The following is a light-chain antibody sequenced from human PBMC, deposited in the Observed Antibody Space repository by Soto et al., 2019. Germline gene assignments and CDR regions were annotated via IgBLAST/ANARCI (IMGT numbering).Light chain of an antibody. CDR2: QDS. CDR3: HAWDSSTVV. J-gene: IGLJ2*01. V-gene: IGLV3-1*01. Sequence: SYELTQPPSVSVSHGKTASITCSGDKLGDKYACWYQQKPGQSPVLVIYQDSKRPSGIPERFSGSNSGNTATLTISGTQAIDEADYYCHAWDSSTVVFGGGTKVTVL. CDR1: KLGDKY.